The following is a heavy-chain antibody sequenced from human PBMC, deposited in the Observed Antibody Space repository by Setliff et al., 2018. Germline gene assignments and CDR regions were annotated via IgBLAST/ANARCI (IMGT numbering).Heavy chain of an antibody. CDR1: GGSVSSGSYY. D-gene: IGHD6-19*01. V-gene: IGHV4-61*01. Sequence: SETLSLTCTVSGGSVSSGSYYWSWIRQPPGKGLEWIGYIYYSGSTNYNPSLKSRVTISVDTSKNQFSLKLSSVTAADTAVYYCARGETSSGWYIYYYYYMDVWGKGTTGTVS. CDR3: ARGETSSGWYIYYYYYMDV. J-gene: IGHJ6*03. CDR2: IYYSGST.